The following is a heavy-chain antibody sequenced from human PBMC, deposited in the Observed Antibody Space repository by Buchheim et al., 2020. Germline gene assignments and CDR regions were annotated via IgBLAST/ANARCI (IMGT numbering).Heavy chain of an antibody. D-gene: IGHD3-16*01. J-gene: IGHJ6*02. CDR1: GFTFSSYG. CDR2: IWYDGSNK. Sequence: QVQLVESGGGVVQPGRSLRLSCAASGFTFSSYGMHWVRQAPSKGLEWVAVIWYDGSNKYYADSVKGRFTISRDNSKNTLYLQMNSLRAEDTAVYYCARDGGILRYYYGMDVWGQGTT. CDR3: ARDGGILRYYYGMDV. V-gene: IGHV3-33*01.